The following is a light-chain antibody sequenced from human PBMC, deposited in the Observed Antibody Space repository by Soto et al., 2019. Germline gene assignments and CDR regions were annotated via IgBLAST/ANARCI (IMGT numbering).Light chain of an antibody. Sequence: QLVLTQSPSASASLGASVKLTCTLSSGHSSYAIAWHQQHPEKGPRYLMKLNSDGSHSKGDGIPDRFSGSSSGAERYLTISSLQSEDEAAYYCQTWGTGIQVFGGGTKLTVL. J-gene: IGLJ3*02. CDR2: LNSDGSH. CDR3: QTWGTGIQV. CDR1: SGHSSYA. V-gene: IGLV4-69*01.